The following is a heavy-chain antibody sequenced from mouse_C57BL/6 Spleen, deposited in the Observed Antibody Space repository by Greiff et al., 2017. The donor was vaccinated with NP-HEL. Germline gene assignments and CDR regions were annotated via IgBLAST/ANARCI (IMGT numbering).Heavy chain of an antibody. CDR3: ARWDGTWSHYFDY. CDR1: GYTFTSYW. V-gene: IGHV1-72*01. CDR2: IDPNSGGT. J-gene: IGHJ2*01. D-gene: IGHD4-1*01. Sequence: QVQLQQPGAELVKPGASVKLSCKASGYTFTSYWMHWVKQRPGRGLEWIGRIDPNSGGTKYNEKYKSKATLTVDKPASTAYMQLSSLTSGDSAVYYCARWDGTWSHYFDYWGQGTTLTVAP.